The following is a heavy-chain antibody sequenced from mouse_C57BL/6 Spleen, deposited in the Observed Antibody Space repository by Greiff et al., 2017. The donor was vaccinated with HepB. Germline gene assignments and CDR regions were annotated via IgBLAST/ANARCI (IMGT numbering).Heavy chain of an antibody. J-gene: IGHJ4*01. CDR2: IHPGDGDT. V-gene: IGHV1-82*01. D-gene: IGHD1-1*01. CDR3: AREGITTVVPYAMDY. CDR1: GYAFSSSW. Sequence: VQLQQSGPELVKPGASVKISCKASGYAFSSSWMNWVKQRPGKGLEWIGRIHPGDGDTNYNGKFKGKATLTADKSSCTAYMQLSSLTSEDSAVYFCAREGITTVVPYAMDYWGQGTSVTVAS.